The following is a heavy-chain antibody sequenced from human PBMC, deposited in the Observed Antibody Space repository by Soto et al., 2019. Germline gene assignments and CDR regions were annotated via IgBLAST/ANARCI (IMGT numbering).Heavy chain of an antibody. Sequence: GGSLRLSCAASGFTFSNYAMNWVRQAPGKGLEGVSVISGSGGSAYYADSVQGRFTISRDNSKNTLYLQLNSLRAEDTAIYYCVREGSGWYSRGSFDFWGRGTMVTVSS. CDR2: ISGSGGSA. CDR3: VREGSGWYSRGSFDF. D-gene: IGHD6-19*01. J-gene: IGHJ3*01. V-gene: IGHV3-23*01. CDR1: GFTFSNYA.